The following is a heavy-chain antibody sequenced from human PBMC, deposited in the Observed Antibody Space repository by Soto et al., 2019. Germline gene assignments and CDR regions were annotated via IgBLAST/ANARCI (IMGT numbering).Heavy chain of an antibody. Sequence: DVHLVESGGGLVQPGGSLRLSCIGSGFTLSDYRMDWVRQAPGKGLEWVARIRNKANRDTIEYAASVKGRFTISRDDSKNSLYLQMSSLRIEDTAIYYCTRDIEKYSFNDWGQGTLVTVSS. CDR1: GFTLSDYR. CDR3: TRDIEKYSFND. V-gene: IGHV3-72*01. CDR2: IRNKANRDTI. J-gene: IGHJ4*02. D-gene: IGHD2-15*01.